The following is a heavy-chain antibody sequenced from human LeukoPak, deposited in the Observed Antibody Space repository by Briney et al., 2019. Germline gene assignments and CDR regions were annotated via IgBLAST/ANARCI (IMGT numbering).Heavy chain of an antibody. CDR2: ISGFNGHT. V-gene: IGHV1-18*01. CDR1: GYTFSNYG. D-gene: IGHD2-2*02. CDR3: ARGTLLKSADRVVPAAINFDY. Sequence: GASVKVSCKASGYTFSNYGMSWVRQAPGHGLEWMGWISGFNGHTKYSQKSQGRVTMTTDTSTSTAYMEVRSLRSDDTAVYYCARGTLLKSADRVVPAAINFDYWGQGTLVTVSS. J-gene: IGHJ4*02.